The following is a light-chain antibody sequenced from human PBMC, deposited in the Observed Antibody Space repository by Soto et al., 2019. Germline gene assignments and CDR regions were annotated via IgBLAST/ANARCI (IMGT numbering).Light chain of an antibody. J-gene: IGLJ1*01. CDR3: NSYTSSSTLYV. V-gene: IGLV2-14*01. CDR2: EVS. CDR1: SSDIGGYNY. Sequence: QFALTQPASVSGSPGQSITISCTGTSSDIGGYNYVSWYQQHPGKAPKLMLYEVSNRPSGVSNRFSGFKSGNTASLTITGLQAEDEADYYCNSYTSSSTLYVFGTGTKLTVL.